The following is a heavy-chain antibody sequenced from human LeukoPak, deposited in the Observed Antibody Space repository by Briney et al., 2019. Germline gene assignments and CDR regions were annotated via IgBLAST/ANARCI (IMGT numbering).Heavy chain of an antibody. Sequence: ASVKVSCKASGYTFSTYGISWVRQAPGQGLEWLGWISGHNDNANYVQEFQDRVTMTTDTSTTTAYMELRSLTSDDTAVYFCARYLGHSSGSKRGFDYWGQGTLVTVSS. V-gene: IGHV1-18*01. CDR3: ARYLGHSSGSKRGFDY. CDR1: GYTFSTYG. D-gene: IGHD6-19*01. CDR2: ISGHNDNA. J-gene: IGHJ4*02.